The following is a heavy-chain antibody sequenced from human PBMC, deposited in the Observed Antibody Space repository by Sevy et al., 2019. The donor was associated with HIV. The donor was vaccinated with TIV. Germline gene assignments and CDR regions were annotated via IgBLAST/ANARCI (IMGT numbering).Heavy chain of an antibody. CDR3: AKRWERPGEDAFDI. J-gene: IGHJ3*02. CDR1: GFTFSSYG. D-gene: IGHD1-26*01. CDR2: ISYDGSNK. V-gene: IGHV3-30*18. Sequence: GGSLRLSCAASGFTFSSYGMHWVRQAPGKGLEWVAVISYDGSNKYYADSVKGRFTISRDNSKNTLYLQMNSLSAEDTAVYYCAKRWERPGEDAFDIWGQGTMVTVSS.